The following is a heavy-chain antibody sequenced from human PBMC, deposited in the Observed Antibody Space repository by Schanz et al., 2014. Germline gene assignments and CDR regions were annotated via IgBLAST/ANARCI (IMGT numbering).Heavy chain of an antibody. D-gene: IGHD5-12*01. CDR1: GYTFSSYT. J-gene: IGHJ3*02. CDR3: ARGGGPEDVFDI. V-gene: IGHV1-69*04. Sequence: QVQLVQSGAEVKKPGASVKVSCKASGYTFSSYTISWVRQARGQGLEWVGRFIPILDVGNYAQQFQGRVTFTADKSTSTAYMELRSLRSDDTAVYYCARGGGPEDVFDIWGQGTILTVSS. CDR2: FIPILDVG.